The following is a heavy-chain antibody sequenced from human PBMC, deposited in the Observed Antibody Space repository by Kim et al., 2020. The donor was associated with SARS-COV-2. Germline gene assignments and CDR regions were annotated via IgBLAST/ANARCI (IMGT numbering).Heavy chain of an antibody. CDR3: ARGTGDGS. CDR2: IYGDGSLV. J-gene: IGHJ4*02. Sequence: GGSLRLSCAASGFTFSASWMHWVRQTPGKGLVWVARIYGDGSLVSYADSVKGRFTISRDNARNTVYLQMNRLRVEDTAVYYCARGTGDGSWGQGTLGTVS. V-gene: IGHV3-74*01. D-gene: IGHD1-1*01. CDR1: GFTFSASW.